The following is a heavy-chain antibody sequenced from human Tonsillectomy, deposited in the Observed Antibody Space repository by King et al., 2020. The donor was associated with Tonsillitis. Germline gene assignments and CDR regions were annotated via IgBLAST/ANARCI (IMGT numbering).Heavy chain of an antibody. CDR3: AHNSYYGGRGSDFDY. Sequence: ITLKESGPTLVKPTQTLTLTCTFSGFSLNTSGVGVGWIRQPPGKALEWLALIYWDDDKRYSPSLKSRLTITKDTSKNQVVLTMTNMDPVDTATYYCAHNSYYGGRGSDFDYWGQGTLVTVSS. CDR2: IYWDDDK. D-gene: IGHD4-23*01. V-gene: IGHV2-5*02. CDR1: GFSLNTSGVG. J-gene: IGHJ4*02.